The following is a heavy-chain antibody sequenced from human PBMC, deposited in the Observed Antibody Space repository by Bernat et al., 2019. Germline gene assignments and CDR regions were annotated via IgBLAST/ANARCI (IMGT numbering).Heavy chain of an antibody. CDR3: ARGKKVRFLEWLPKNGMDV. V-gene: IGHV4-34*01. CDR1: GGSFSGYY. D-gene: IGHD3-3*01. Sequence: QVQLQQWGAGLLKPSETLSLTCAVYGGSFSGYYWSWIRQRPGKGREWIGEINHSGSTNYNPSLKSRVTISVDTSKNQFSLKLSSVTATDTAVYYCARGKKVRFLEWLPKNGMDVWGQGTTVTVSS. J-gene: IGHJ6*02. CDR2: INHSGST.